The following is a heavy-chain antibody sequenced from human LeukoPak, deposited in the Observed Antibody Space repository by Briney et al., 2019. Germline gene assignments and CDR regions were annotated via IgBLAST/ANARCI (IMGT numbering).Heavy chain of an antibody. D-gene: IGHD6-13*01. CDR1: GGTFSSYA. CDR2: IIPIFGTA. V-gene: IGHV1-69*13. J-gene: IGHJ6*02. CDR3: AGPNIAAAGTSYYGMDV. Sequence: ASVKVSSKASGGTFSSYAISWVRQAPGQGLEWMGGIIPIFGTANYAQKFQGRVTITADESTSTAYMELSSLRSEDTAVYYCAGPNIAAAGTSYYGMDVWGQGTTVTVSS.